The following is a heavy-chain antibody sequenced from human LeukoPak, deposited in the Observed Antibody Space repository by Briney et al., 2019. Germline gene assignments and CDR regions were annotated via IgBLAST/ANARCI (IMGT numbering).Heavy chain of an antibody. CDR3: VREGYGPGNYPFDH. Sequence: GSLRLSCAASGFTFTSHWMHWVRQAPGRGLEWVSRITSDGKGTIDADSVKGRFTVSRDNAKNTVYLQMNSLRAEDTAVYYCVREGYGPGNYPFDHWGQGALVTVSS. V-gene: IGHV3-74*01. CDR2: ITSDGKGT. J-gene: IGHJ4*02. CDR1: GFTFTSHW. D-gene: IGHD3-10*01.